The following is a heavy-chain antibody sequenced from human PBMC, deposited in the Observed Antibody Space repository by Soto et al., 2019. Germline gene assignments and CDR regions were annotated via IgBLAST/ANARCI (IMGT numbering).Heavy chain of an antibody. Sequence: QVQLVQSGAEEKKPGASVKVSCKASGYTFTSYAMHWVRQAPGQRLEWMGWINAGNGNTKYSQKFQGRVTITRDTSASTAYMEPRSLRSEDPAVSYCARSIVVVTALAYWGQGPLVTVSS. J-gene: IGHJ4*02. V-gene: IGHV1-3*05. CDR2: INAGNGNT. CDR1: GYTFTSYA. D-gene: IGHD2-21*02. CDR3: ARSIVVVTALAY.